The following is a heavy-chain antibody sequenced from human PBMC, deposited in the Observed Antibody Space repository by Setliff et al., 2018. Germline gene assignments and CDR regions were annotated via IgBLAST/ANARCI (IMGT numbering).Heavy chain of an antibody. CDR1: GYTFTKYP. V-gene: IGHV7-4-1*02. CDR2: INTKTGNP. Sequence: ASVKVSCKASGYTFTKYPINWVRQAPGQGLEWMGWINTKTGNPTYAQAFRGRLVFSLDTSVSTAYLQITSLKAEDTAVYYCARDTGVRGQDTTGYYGGGFAYWGQGARVTVSS. D-gene: IGHD3-22*01. CDR3: ARDTGVRGQDTTGYYGGGFAY. J-gene: IGHJ4*02.